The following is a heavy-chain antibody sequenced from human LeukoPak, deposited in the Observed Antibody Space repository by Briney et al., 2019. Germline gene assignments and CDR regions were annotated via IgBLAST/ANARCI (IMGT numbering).Heavy chain of an antibody. CDR1: GYTFTGYY. CDR3: ARVLLEGVGANIWIPCDY. CDR2: INPNSGGT. J-gene: IGHJ4*02. V-gene: IGHV1-2*02. D-gene: IGHD1-26*01. Sequence: ASVKVSCKASGYTFTGYYMHWVRQAPGQGLEWMGWINPNSGGTNYAQKFQGRVTMTRDTSISTAYMELSRLRSDDTAVYYCARVLLEGVGANIWIPCDYWGQGTLVTVSS.